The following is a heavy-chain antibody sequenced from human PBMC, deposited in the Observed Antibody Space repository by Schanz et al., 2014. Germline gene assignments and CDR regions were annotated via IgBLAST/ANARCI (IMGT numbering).Heavy chain of an antibody. CDR2: ISGSSRTI. D-gene: IGHD5-18*01. CDR1: GFGFSSYS. V-gene: IGHV3-48*01. J-gene: IGHJ4*02. Sequence: DVQLLESGGGLVQPGGSLRLSCAASGFGFSSYSMNWVRQAPGKGLEWVSYISGSSRTIYYADSMKGRFTVSRDNAENALYLQMNNLRAEDTAVYYCVRVSFADPRLYRGMDRDIDYWGQGTLVTVSS. CDR3: VRVSFADPRLYRGMDRDIDY.